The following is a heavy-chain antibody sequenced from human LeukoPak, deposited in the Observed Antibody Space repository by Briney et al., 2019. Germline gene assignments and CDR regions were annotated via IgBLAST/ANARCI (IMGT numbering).Heavy chain of an antibody. V-gene: IGHV1-3*01. J-gene: IGHJ5*02. CDR1: GYIFTTYA. CDR2: INAGNGNT. Sequence: ASVKVSYKASGYIFTTYAMHWVRQAPGQRLEWMGWINAGNGNTKYSQKFQGRVTITRDTSASTVYMELSSLTSEDTAVYYCARDIDRVFNWFDPWGQGTLVTVSS. D-gene: IGHD6-13*01. CDR3: ARDIDRVFNWFDP.